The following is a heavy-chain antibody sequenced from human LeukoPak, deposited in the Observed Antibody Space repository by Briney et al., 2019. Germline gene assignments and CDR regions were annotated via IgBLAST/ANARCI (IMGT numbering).Heavy chain of an antibody. D-gene: IGHD3-22*01. V-gene: IGHV4-59*01. CDR1: GGSISSYY. CDR2: IYYSGNT. J-gene: IGHJ4*02. CDR3: ARERPIGVYYDL. Sequence: SETLSLTCTVSGGSISSYYWSWIRQPPGKGLEWIGYIYYSGNTNYNPSLKSRVTISVDTSKNQFSLKLSSVTAADTAVYYCARERPIGVYYDLWGQGTLVTVSS.